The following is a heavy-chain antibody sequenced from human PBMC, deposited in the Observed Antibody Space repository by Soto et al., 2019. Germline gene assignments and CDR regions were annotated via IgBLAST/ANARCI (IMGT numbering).Heavy chain of an antibody. J-gene: IGHJ4*02. CDR2: IIPILDLA. V-gene: IGHV1-69*02. Sequence: QVQLVQSGSEVKKPGSSVKVSCKASGGTVSSYTFSWVRQSPGQRLEWMGRIIPILDLANYATKFQGRVTITADKSTSTAYVELNSLRYEDTAVYYCASPRNVGVYGAYALDDWGKGTLVTVSS. D-gene: IGHD4-17*01. CDR3: ASPRNVGVYGAYALDD. CDR1: GGTVSSYT.